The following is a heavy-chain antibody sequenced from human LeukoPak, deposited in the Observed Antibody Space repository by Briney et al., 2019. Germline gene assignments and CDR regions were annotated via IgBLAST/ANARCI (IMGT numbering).Heavy chain of an antibody. CDR2: ISSYSDDS. Sequence: ASVKVSCKAFGYSFINYGISWVRQAPGQGLEWMGWISSYSDDSRYAQKFQGRVTMTTDSSTRTAYMELRSLRSDDTAVYYCARESRSSGEDYWGQGTLVIASS. D-gene: IGHD6-19*01. CDR1: GYSFINYG. V-gene: IGHV1-18*01. CDR3: ARESRSSGEDY. J-gene: IGHJ4*02.